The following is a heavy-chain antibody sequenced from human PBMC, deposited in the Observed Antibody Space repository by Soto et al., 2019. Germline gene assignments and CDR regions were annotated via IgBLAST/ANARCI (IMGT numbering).Heavy chain of an antibody. V-gene: IGHV1-2*02. CDR2: INPTSGDT. D-gene: IGHD1-26*01. J-gene: IGHJ6*02. CDR1: GYTFTGYD. CDR3: AKGGAIVAAGTRVYLYNAMDV. Sequence: QVQLVQSGTEVKRPGDSVKVSCKASGYTFTGYDVHWVRQAPGQGLEWMGWINPTSGDTYLAQRFQGRVTMNRDTSIGTAYMELRGLTSDDTAEYYCAKGGAIVAAGTRVYLYNAMDVWGQGTTVTVSS.